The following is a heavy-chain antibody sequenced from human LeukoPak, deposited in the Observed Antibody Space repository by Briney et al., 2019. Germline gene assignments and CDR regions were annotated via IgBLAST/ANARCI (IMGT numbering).Heavy chain of an antibody. D-gene: IGHD5-12*01. CDR3: ARVSRYSGYDLDF. Sequence: GGSLRLSCAASGFTFSSYSMNWVRQAPGKGLEWVSSISSSSSYIYYADSVKGRFTISRDNSKNSLYLQMNSLRAEDTAVYYCARVSRYSGYDLDFWGQGPRVTVSS. J-gene: IGHJ4*02. CDR1: GFTFSSYS. V-gene: IGHV3-21*01. CDR2: ISSSSSYI.